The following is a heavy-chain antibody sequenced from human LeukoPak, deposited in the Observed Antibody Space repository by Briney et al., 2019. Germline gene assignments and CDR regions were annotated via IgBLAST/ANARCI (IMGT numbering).Heavy chain of an antibody. D-gene: IGHD3-22*01. CDR2: IYPGDSDT. CDR3: ARSTHTYYYDSSGYSPYFDY. J-gene: IGHJ4*02. V-gene: IGHV5-51*01. Sequence: RASLQISCQGSGYIFTSYWIGWVRQLPGKGLEWMGIIYPGDSDTRYSPSFQGQVTISPDQSISTASLQWSSLKASDTAMYYCARSTHTYYYDSSGYSPYFDYWGQGTLVTVSS. CDR1: GYIFTSYW.